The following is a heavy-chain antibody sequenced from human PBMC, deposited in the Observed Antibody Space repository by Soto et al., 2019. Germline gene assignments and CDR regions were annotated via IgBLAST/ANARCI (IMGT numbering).Heavy chain of an antibody. CDR1: GGSISNGNYY. D-gene: IGHD3-22*01. V-gene: IGHV4-30-4*01. CDR2: IYYSGST. J-gene: IGHJ4*02. Sequence: SETLSLTCTVSGGSISNGNYYWSWIRQPPGKSLEWIGHIYYSGSTYYHPSLKSRVSLSLDTSKNQFSLRLSSVTAADTAVFYCAGGGSYYYDRSGSTPVDYWGQGTLVTVSS. CDR3: AGGGSYYYDRSGSTPVDY.